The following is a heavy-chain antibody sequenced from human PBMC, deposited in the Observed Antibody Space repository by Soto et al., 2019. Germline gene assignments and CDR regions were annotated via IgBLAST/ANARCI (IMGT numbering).Heavy chain of an antibody. CDR1: GFTFSSYA. V-gene: IGHV3-23*04. D-gene: IGHD2-21*02. CDR2: ISGSGGST. Sequence: VQLVESGGGVVQPGRSLRLSCAASGFTFSSYAMSWVRQAPGKGLEWVSAISGSGGSTYYADSVKGRFTISRDNSKNTLYLQMNSLRAEDTAVYYCAKDLVVVTAIPAYFDYWGQGTLVTVSS. J-gene: IGHJ4*02. CDR3: AKDLVVVTAIPAYFDY.